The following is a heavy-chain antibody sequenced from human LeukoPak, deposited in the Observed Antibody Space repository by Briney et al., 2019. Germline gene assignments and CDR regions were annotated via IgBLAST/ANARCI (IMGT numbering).Heavy chain of an antibody. V-gene: IGHV3-7*01. CDR3: AREGPVVIPTTPSSSYYYYMDV. CDR1: GFMFRNYW. J-gene: IGHJ6*03. Sequence: GGSLRLSCAASGFMFRNYWMSWVRQAPGKGLEWVANIKQDGSEKHHVDPVKGRFTISRDNAKNSLYLQMNSLRAEDTAVYYCAREGPVVIPTTPSSSYYYYMDVWGKGTTVTVSS. CDR2: IKQDGSEK. D-gene: IGHD2-2*01.